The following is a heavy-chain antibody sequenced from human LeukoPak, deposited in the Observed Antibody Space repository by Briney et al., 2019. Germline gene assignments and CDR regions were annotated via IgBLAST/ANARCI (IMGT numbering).Heavy chain of an antibody. J-gene: IGHJ4*02. CDR1: GGSLSSSSYY. Sequence: SETLSLTCTVSGGSLSSSSYYWGWIRQPPGKGLEWIGSIYYSGSTYYNPSLKSRVTISVDTSKNQFSLKLSSVTAADTAVYYCASGYFDYWGQGTLVTVSS. V-gene: IGHV4-39*01. CDR2: IYYSGST. CDR3: ASGYFDY.